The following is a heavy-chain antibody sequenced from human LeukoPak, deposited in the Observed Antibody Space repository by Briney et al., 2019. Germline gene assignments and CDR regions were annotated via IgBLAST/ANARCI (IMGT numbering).Heavy chain of an antibody. J-gene: IGHJ4*02. CDR2: IWYDGSNK. D-gene: IGHD3-22*01. CDR3: ARENHSGYYRFDY. Sequence: GGSLRLSCAASGFTFSSYGMHWVRQAPGKGLEWVAVIWYDGSNKYYADSVKGRFTISRDNSKNTLCLQMNSLRAEDTAVYYCARENHSGYYRFDYWGQGTLVTVSS. V-gene: IGHV3-33*01. CDR1: GFTFSSYG.